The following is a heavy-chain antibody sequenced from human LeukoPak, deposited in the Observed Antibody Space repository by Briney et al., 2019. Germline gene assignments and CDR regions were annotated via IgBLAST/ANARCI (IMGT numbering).Heavy chain of an antibody. CDR2: IFTSGTT. Sequence: PSETLSLTCSVSSGFITSISHYWGWVRQPPGKGPEWIGSIFTSGTTYYNPSLKSRVTISVDTSNNQFSLKLTSVTAADTAVYYCAREVALAYYDSAHWFDPWGQGTLVTVSS. CDR1: SGFITSISHY. D-gene: IGHD3-22*01. CDR3: AREVALAYYDSAHWFDP. J-gene: IGHJ5*02. V-gene: IGHV4-39*07.